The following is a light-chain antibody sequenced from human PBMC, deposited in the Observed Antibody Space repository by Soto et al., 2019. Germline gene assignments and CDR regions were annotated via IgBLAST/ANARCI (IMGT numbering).Light chain of an antibody. V-gene: IGKV1-12*01. CDR1: QGISSW. CDR3: QQANSCPLT. CDR2: TGS. J-gene: IGKJ4*02. Sequence: DIQMTQSPSSVSASVGDRVSITCRASQGISSWLAWYQQKPGGAPKLLIYTGSSLQSGVPSRFSGTGSGTDFTLALSSLQPEDVATYYCQQANSCPLTFGGGTKVEIK.